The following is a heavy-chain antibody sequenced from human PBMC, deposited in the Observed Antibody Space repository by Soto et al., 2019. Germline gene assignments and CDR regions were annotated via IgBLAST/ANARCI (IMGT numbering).Heavy chain of an antibody. CDR2: TRDKANSYTT. CDR1: GFKFSSHY. D-gene: IGHD1-26*01. CDR3: VRGPVVPGIVGPYYLDS. Sequence: GSLRISGERSGFKFSSHYMDCVLQDTGKGLEWVGRTRDKANSYTTEYAASVKGRFTISRDDSKNSLYLQMNSLKTEDTAVYYCVRGPVVPGIVGPYYLDSWGQGPLVTVS. V-gene: IGHV3-72*01. J-gene: IGHJ4*02.